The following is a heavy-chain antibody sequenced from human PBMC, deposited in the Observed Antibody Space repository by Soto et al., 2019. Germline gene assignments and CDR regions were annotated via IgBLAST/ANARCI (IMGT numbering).Heavy chain of an antibody. J-gene: IGHJ5*02. CDR2: IFSNDEK. CDR3: ARLGGGSTSCLPSGWFDP. Sequence: QVTLKESGPVLVKPTETLTLTCTVSGFSLSNARMGVSWIRQPPGKALEWLAHIFSNDEKSYSTSLKSRLTIHKDTYKSQVVLSMTNMDPVDTATYYCARLGGGSTSCLPSGWFDPWGQGPLVTVSS. D-gene: IGHD2-2*01. CDR1: GFSLSNARMG. V-gene: IGHV2-26*01.